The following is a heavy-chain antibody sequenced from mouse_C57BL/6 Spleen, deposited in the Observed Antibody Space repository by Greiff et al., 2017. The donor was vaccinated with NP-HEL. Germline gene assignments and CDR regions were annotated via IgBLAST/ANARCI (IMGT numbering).Heavy chain of an antibody. J-gene: IGHJ2*01. CDR2: FYPGSGSI. CDR1: GYTFTEYT. Sequence: QVQLKQSGAELVKPGASVKLSCKASGYTFTEYTIHWVKQRPGQGLEWIGWFYPGSGSIKYNEKFKDKATLPADKSSSTVYMELSRLTSEDSAVYFCARHDITTVWNYFDDWGQGTTLTVAS. CDR3: ARHDITTVWNYFDD. V-gene: IGHV1-62-2*01. D-gene: IGHD1-1*01.